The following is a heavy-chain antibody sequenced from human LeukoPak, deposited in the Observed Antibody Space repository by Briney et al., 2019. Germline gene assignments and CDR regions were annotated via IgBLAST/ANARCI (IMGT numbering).Heavy chain of an antibody. CDR3: ARGRGGSYHY. CDR1: GFTFINDW. J-gene: IGHJ4*02. D-gene: IGHD1-26*01. Sequence: PGGSLRLTCAASGFTFINDWMHWVRQAPGKGLVWVSRINTDGSTTTYADSVKGRFTISRDNAKNTLYLQMNSLRVEDTAVYYCARGRGGSYHYWGQGTLVTVSS. V-gene: IGHV3-74*01. CDR2: INTDGSTT.